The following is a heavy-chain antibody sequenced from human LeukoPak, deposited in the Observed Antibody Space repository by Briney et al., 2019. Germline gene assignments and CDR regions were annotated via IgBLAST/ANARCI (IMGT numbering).Heavy chain of an antibody. Sequence: GGSLRLSCAASGFTFSSYAMSWVRQAPGKGLEWVSAISGSGGSTYYADSVKGRFTISRDNSKNTLYLQMNSLRADDTAVYYCAKDGLIFWRVGVPAAPINWFDPWGQGTLVTVSS. CDR1: GFTFSSYA. J-gene: IGHJ5*02. CDR2: ISGSGGST. CDR3: AKDGLIFWRVGVPAAPINWFDP. D-gene: IGHD2-2*01. V-gene: IGHV3-23*01.